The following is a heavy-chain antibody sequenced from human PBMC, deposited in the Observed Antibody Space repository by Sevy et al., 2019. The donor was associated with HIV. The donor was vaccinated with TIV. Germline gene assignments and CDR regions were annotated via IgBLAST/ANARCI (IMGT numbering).Heavy chain of an antibody. CDR1: GYTFTSYG. J-gene: IGHJ4*02. CDR2: ISAYNGNT. D-gene: IGHD3-22*01. Sequence: ASVKVSCKASGYTFTSYGISWVRQAPGQGLEWMGWISAYNGNTNYAQKLQGRVTMTTDTSTSTAYTELRSLRSDDTAVYYCARDSITYYYDSSGYFHFDYWGQGTLVTVSS. CDR3: ARDSITYYYDSSGYFHFDY. V-gene: IGHV1-18*04.